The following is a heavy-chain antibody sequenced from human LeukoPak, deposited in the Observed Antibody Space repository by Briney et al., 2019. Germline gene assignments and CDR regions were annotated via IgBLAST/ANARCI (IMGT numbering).Heavy chain of an antibody. Sequence: ASVKVSCKASGYTFTSYGISWVRQAPGQGLEWMGWISAYNGNTYYAQKLQGSVTMTTDTSTSTAYMELGSLRSDDTAVYYCATWYYYDNSDYYLADYWGQGTLVTVSS. J-gene: IGHJ4*02. V-gene: IGHV1-18*01. CDR2: ISAYNGNT. CDR3: ATWYYYDNSDYYLADY. CDR1: GYTFTSYG. D-gene: IGHD3-22*01.